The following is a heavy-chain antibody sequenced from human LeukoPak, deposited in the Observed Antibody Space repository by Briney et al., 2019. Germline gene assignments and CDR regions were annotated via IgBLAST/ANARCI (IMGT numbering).Heavy chain of an antibody. D-gene: IGHD3-16*01. J-gene: IGHJ4*02. CDR3: ARDTRGRALDY. V-gene: IGHV3-33*01. CDR1: GFAFSNYG. Sequence: GGSLRLSCAASGFAFSNYGMHWVRQAPGKGLEWVAVIWYDESDRYYGDSVKGRFTISRDNSKNTLYLQMNSLRAGDTAVYYCARDTRGRALDYWGQGTLVTVSS. CDR2: IWYDESDR.